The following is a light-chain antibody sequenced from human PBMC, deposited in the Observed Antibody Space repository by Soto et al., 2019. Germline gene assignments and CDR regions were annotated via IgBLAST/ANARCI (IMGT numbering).Light chain of an antibody. V-gene: IGKV1-9*01. CDR3: QKLNSPIT. CDR1: QGISSY. Sequence: IQLTQSPSSLSASVGDRVTITCRASQGISSYLAWYQQKPGKAPKLLIYAASTLQSGVPSRFSGSGSGTDFTLTISSLQPEDFATYSSQKLNSPITFGQGPRLEIK. J-gene: IGKJ5*01. CDR2: AAS.